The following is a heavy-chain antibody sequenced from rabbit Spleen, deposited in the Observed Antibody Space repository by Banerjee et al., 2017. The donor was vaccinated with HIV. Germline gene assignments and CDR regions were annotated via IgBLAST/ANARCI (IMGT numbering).Heavy chain of an antibody. CDR3: ARDAAGREDFNL. CDR2: INAVTGKA. V-gene: IGHV1S40*01. J-gene: IGHJ4*01. D-gene: IGHD4-2*01. Sequence: QSLEESGGGLVQPEGSLALTCKASGFSFSSSDYICWVRQAPGKGLQWIACINAVTGKAVYATWAKGRFTFSKTSSTTVTLQMTRLTVADTATYFCARDAAGREDFNLWGPGTLVTVS. CDR1: GFSFSSSDY.